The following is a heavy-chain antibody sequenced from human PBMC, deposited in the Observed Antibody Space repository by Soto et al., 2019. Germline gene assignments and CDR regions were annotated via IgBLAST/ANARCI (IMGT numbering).Heavy chain of an antibody. Sequence: SETLSLTCTVSGGSISSGGYSWSWIRQPPGKGLEWIGYIYHSGSTYYNPSLKSRVTISVDRSKNQFSLKLSSVTAADTAVYYCAREVGDSSSSSWFDPWGQGTLVTVSS. V-gene: IGHV4-30-2*01. CDR3: AREVGDSSSSSWFDP. CDR1: GGSISSGGYS. CDR2: IYHSGST. D-gene: IGHD6-6*01. J-gene: IGHJ5*02.